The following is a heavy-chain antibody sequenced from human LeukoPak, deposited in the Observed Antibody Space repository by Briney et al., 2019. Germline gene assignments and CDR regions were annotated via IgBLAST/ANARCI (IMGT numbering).Heavy chain of an antibody. D-gene: IGHD3-22*01. CDR3: ARSRYYDSSGISPVDY. CDR2: INHSGST. Sequence: SETLSLTCAVYGGSFSGYYWSWIRQPPGKGLEWIGEINHSGSTNYNPSLKSRVTISVDTSKNQFSLKLSSVTAADTAVYYCARSRYYDSSGISPVDYWGQGTLVTVSS. J-gene: IGHJ4*02. CDR1: GGSFSGYY. V-gene: IGHV4-34*01.